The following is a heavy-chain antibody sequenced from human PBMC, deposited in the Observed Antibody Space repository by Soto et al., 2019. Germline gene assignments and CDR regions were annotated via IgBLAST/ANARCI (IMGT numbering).Heavy chain of an antibody. CDR1: GFTFSSYG. D-gene: IGHD2-2*01. V-gene: IGHV3-33*01. CDR2: IWYDGSNK. CDR3: ASEAQLLGLPAAFDI. Sequence: QVQLVESGGGVVQPGRSLRLSCAASGFTFSSYGMHWVRQAPGKGLEWVAVIWYDGSNKYYADSVKGRFTISRDNSKNTLYLQMNSLSAEDTAVYYCASEAQLLGLPAAFDIWCPGTMVTVSS. J-gene: IGHJ3*02.